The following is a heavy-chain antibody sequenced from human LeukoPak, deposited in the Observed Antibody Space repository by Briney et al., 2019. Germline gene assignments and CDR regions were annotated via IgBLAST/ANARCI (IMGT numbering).Heavy chain of an antibody. Sequence: SETLSLTCTVSGGSLSSYYWSWIRQPPGKGLEWIGYIYYSGSTNSNPSLKSRVTISVDTSKNQFSLKLSSVTAADTAVYYCARNNYDSDGVYYFDYWGQGTLVTVSS. V-gene: IGHV4-59*08. CDR1: GGSLSSYY. CDR3: ARNNYDSDGVYYFDY. D-gene: IGHD3-22*01. J-gene: IGHJ4*02. CDR2: IYYSGST.